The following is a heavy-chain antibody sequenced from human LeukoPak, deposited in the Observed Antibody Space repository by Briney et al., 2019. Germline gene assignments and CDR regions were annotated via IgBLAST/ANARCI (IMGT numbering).Heavy chain of an antibody. D-gene: IGHD1-26*01. V-gene: IGHV3-30*18. CDR3: AKRGSYASLAGAFDI. J-gene: IGHJ3*02. Sequence: GGSLRLSCAASGFTFSSSGMHWVRQAPGKGLEWVAVISNDESNKYYADSVKGRFTISRDNSKNTLYLQMNSLRAEDTAVYYCAKRGSYASLAGAFDIWGQGTMVTVSS. CDR1: GFTFSSSG. CDR2: ISNDESNK.